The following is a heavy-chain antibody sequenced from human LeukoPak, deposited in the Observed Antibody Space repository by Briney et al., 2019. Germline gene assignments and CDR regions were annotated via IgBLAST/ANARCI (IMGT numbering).Heavy chain of an antibody. CDR1: GGSMSSYY. D-gene: IGHD2-15*01. CDR3: ARLLRCSGGSCYADLDY. CDR2: IYYSGST. Sequence: SETLSLTCTVSGGSMSSYYWSWIRQPPGKGLEWIGYIYYSGSTNYNPSLKSRVTISVDTSKNQFSLKLSSVTAADTAVYYCARLLRCSGGSCYADLDYWGQGTLVTVSS. V-gene: IGHV4-59*12. J-gene: IGHJ4*02.